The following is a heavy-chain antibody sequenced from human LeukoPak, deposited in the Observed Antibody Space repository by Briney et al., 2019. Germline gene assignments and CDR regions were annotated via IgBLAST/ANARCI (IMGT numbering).Heavy chain of an antibody. J-gene: IGHJ4*02. CDR2: ISSSSSYI. V-gene: IGHV3-21*01. CDR3: VKDSTPFSGSGYFDY. D-gene: IGHD6-25*01. Sequence: PGGSLRLSCAASGFTFSSYSMNWVRQAPGKGLEWVSSISSSSSYIYYADSVKGRFTISRDNSKNTLYLQMSSLRAEDTAVYYCVKDSTPFSGSGYFDYWGQGTLVTVSS. CDR1: GFTFSSYS.